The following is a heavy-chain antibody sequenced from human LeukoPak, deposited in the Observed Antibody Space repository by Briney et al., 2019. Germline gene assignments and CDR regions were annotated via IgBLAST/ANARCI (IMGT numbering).Heavy chain of an antibody. CDR3: AKYQCSGSTCYPKEFDY. Sequence: GSLRLSCAASGFTFSSYAMSWVRQAPGKGLEWVSVISAGGDITYYADSMKGRFTISRDNSKNTLYLQINSLRAEDTAVYYCAKYQCSGSTCYPKEFDYWGQGTLVTVSS. V-gene: IGHV3-23*01. D-gene: IGHD2-15*01. CDR2: ISAGGDIT. J-gene: IGHJ4*02. CDR1: GFTFSSYA.